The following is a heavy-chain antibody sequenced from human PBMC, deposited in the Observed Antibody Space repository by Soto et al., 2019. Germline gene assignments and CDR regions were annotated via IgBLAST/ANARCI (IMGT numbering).Heavy chain of an antibody. CDR2: ISTYTGNT. D-gene: IGHD6-19*01. Sequence: ASVKVSCKASGYTFTNYDINWVRQAPGQGLEWMGWISTYTGNTNYAQKLQGRVTMTTDTSTSTAYMELRSLRSEDTAVYYCARGVAGPLHWFDPWGQGTLVTVSS. CDR1: GYTFTNYD. V-gene: IGHV1-18*01. J-gene: IGHJ5*02. CDR3: ARGVAGPLHWFDP.